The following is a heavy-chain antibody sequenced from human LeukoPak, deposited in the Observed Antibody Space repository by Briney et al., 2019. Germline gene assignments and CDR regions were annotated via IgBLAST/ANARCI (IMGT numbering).Heavy chain of an antibody. CDR2: IIPIFGTA. CDR1: GGTFSSYA. CDR3: ARVGIAAAGTSFDY. D-gene: IGHD6-13*01. Sequence: GASVKVSCKASGGTFSSYAISWVRQAPGQGLEWMGGIIPIFGTANYAQKFQGRVTITADESTSTAYMELSSLRSEDTAVYYCARVGIAAAGTSFDYWGQGTLVTVSS. V-gene: IGHV1-69*13. J-gene: IGHJ4*02.